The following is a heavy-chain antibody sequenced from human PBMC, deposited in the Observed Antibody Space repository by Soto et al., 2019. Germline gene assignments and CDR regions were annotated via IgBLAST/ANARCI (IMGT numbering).Heavy chain of an antibody. CDR3: TRDRNDYGDYLFDY. Sequence: GGSLRLSCTASGFTFGDYAMSWFRQAPGKGLEWVGFIRSKAYGGTTEYAASVKGRFTISRDDSKSIAYLQMNSLKTEDTAVYYCTRDRNDYGDYLFDYWGQGTLVTVSS. CDR1: GFTFGDYA. V-gene: IGHV3-49*03. J-gene: IGHJ4*02. CDR2: IRSKAYGGTT. D-gene: IGHD4-17*01.